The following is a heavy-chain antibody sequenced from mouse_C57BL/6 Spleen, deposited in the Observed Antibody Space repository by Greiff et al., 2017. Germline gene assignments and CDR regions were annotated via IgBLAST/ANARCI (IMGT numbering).Heavy chain of an antibody. J-gene: IGHJ1*03. CDR3: ARGGTTVVATGYFDV. D-gene: IGHD1-1*01. CDR2: INPGSGGT. V-gene: IGHV1-54*01. Sequence: VMLVESGAELVRPGTSVKVSCKASGYAFTNYLIEWVKQRPGQGLEWIGVINPGSGGTNYNEKFKGKATLTADKSSSTAYMQLSSLTSEDSAVYFCARGGTTVVATGYFDVWGTGTTVTVSS. CDR1: GYAFTNYL.